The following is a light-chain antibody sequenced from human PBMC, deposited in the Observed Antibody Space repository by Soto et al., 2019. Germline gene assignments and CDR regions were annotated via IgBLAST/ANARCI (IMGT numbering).Light chain of an antibody. J-gene: IGKJ2*01. V-gene: IGKV3-20*01. CDR3: QRYGGSPLYT. Sequence: EIVLTQSPGTLSLSPGERATLSCRASQSVSSSYLAWYQQKPGQAPRLLIYGASSRATGIPDRFSGSGSGTDCTLTISRLEPEDFAVYYCQRYGGSPLYTFGQGTKLEI. CDR1: QSVSSSY. CDR2: GAS.